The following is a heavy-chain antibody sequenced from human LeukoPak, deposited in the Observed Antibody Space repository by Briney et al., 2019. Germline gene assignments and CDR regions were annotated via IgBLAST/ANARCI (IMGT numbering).Heavy chain of an antibody. V-gene: IGHV3-7*05. D-gene: IGHD5-24*01. CDR3: ARASDPWLQLT. CDR2: IKQDGSEK. J-gene: IGHJ5*02. Sequence: GGSLRLSCAASGFTFSNYWMIWVRQAPGKGLEWVGNIKQDGSEKRYADSVRGRFSISRDNAQISLYLQMNSLRAEDTAVYYCARASDPWLQLTWGQGTLVTVSS. CDR1: GFTFSNYW.